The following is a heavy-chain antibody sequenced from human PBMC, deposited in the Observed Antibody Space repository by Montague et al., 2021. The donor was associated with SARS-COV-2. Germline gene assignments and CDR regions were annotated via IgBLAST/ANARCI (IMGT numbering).Heavy chain of an antibody. CDR3: ATFYVDTVSVTNAFDL. D-gene: IGHD5-18*01. Sequence: SLRLSCAASGFSVSSMYMTWVRQPPGKGLEWVSTIYSGDTAYYADSVQGRFTISRDHSKNTVFLQMNSLRAEDTALYYCATFYVDTVSVTNAFDLWGQGTLVSVSS. CDR1: GFSVSSMY. V-gene: IGHV3-53*01. J-gene: IGHJ3*01. CDR2: IYSGDTA.